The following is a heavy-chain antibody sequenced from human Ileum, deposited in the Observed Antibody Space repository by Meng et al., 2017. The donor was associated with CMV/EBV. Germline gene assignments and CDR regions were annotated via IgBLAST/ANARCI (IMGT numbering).Heavy chain of an antibody. CDR3: ARVESNSSGWFVSY. Sequence: LHVQESGPGLVKPSETLSLLCTVSGGSISSSSYYWAWIRQPPGKGLEWIGSIYYSGSTYYNPSLKSRVTISVDTSKNQFSLKLTSVTAADTAVHFCARVESNSSGWFVSYWGQGALVTVSS. D-gene: IGHD6-19*01. V-gene: IGHV4-39*07. CDR2: IYYSGST. J-gene: IGHJ4*02. CDR1: GGSISSSSYY.